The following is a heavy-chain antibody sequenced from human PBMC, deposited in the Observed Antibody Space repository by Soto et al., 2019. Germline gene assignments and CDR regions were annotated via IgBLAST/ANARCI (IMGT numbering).Heavy chain of an antibody. V-gene: IGHV3-11*06. CDR3: ARRKSSSSFYYYGMDV. D-gene: IGHD6-6*01. CDR2: ISSSSSYT. J-gene: IGHJ6*02. Sequence: GGSLRLSCAASGFTFSDYYMSWIRQAPGKGLEWVSYISSSSSYTNYADSVKGRFTISRDNAKNSLYLQMNSLRAEDTAVYYCARRKSSSSFYYYGMDVWGQGTTVTVSS. CDR1: GFTFSDYY.